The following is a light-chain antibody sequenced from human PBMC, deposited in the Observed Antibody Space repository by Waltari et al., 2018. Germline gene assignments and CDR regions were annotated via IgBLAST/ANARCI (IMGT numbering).Light chain of an antibody. CDR1: SAPVSTTPS. CDR2: STK. Sequence: QTVVTQEPSFSVSPGGTVTLTCGLASAPVSTTPSHRWYQQTPGQPPRTLIYSTKRRFSGVPDRFSGSIVGNKAALTIAGAQAEDESDYYCLLYLGSGTLVFGGGTKLTVL. CDR3: LLYLGSGTLV. J-gene: IGLJ3*02. V-gene: IGLV8-61*01.